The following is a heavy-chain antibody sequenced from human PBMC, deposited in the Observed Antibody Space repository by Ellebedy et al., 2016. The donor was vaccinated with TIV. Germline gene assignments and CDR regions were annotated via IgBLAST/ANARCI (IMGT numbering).Heavy chain of an antibody. J-gene: IGHJ4*02. CDR3: ARAPRGTVTTWIDY. CDR1: GSTFSSYS. Sequence: GGSLRLXCAASGSTFSSYSTNWVRQAPGKGLEWVSSISSSSSYIYYADSVKGRFTISRDNAKNSLYLQMNSLRAEDTAVYYCARAPRGTVTTWIDYWGQGTLVTVSS. V-gene: IGHV3-21*01. D-gene: IGHD4-17*01. CDR2: ISSSSSYI.